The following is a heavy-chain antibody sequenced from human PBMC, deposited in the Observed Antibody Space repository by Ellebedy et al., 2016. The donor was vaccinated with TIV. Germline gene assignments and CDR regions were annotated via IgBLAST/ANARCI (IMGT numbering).Heavy chain of an antibody. CDR3: AGGYGWSSLDD. V-gene: IGHV3-30*04. J-gene: IGHJ4*02. CDR2: ISDDGINK. CDR1: GLAFSRYA. Sequence: GESLKISXAASGLAFSRYAMHWVRQAPGKGLEWVAVISDDGINKYYADPVKGRFTISRDNSQNTLFLHVNSLRADDTAVYYCAGGYGWSSLDDWGQGTLVTVSS. D-gene: IGHD2-15*01.